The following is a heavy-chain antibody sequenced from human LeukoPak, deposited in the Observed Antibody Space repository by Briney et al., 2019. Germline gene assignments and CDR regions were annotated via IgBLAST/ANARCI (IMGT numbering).Heavy chain of an antibody. V-gene: IGHV1-18*01. CDR3: ARFWTYCSSTSCYYYFDY. CDR1: GYTFTSYG. CDR2: ISAYNGNT. J-gene: IGHJ4*02. D-gene: IGHD2-2*01. Sequence: GASVEVSCKASGYTFTSYGISWVRQAPGQGLEWMGWISAYNGNTNYAQKLQGRVTMTTDTSTSTAYMELRSLRSDDTAVYYCARFWTYCSSTSCYYYFDYWGQGTLVTVSS.